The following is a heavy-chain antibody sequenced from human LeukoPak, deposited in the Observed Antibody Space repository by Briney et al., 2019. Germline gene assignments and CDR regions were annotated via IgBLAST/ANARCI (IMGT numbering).Heavy chain of an antibody. CDR2: IYYSGST. CDR1: GGSISSYY. J-gene: IGHJ6*03. CDR3: ARESAYGYYYYMDV. Sequence: PSETLSLTCTVSGGSISSYYWSWIRQPPGKGLEWIGYIYYSGSTNYNPSLKSRVTISVATSKNQFSLKLSSVTAADTAVYYCARESAYGYYYYMDVWGKGTTVTVSS. D-gene: IGHD3-10*01. V-gene: IGHV4-59*01.